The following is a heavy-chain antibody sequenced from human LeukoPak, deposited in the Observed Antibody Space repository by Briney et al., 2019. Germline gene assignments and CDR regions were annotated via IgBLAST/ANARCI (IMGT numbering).Heavy chain of an antibody. Sequence: GGSLRLSCVASRFTFSNYWLSWVRQAPGKGLEWVANINQDGSKKPYADSMKGRFTISRDNAKESLYLQLNSLRADDTAVYYCAKWGPHCVGDYCPALDSWGQGTLVTVSS. CDR2: INQDGSKK. CDR1: RFTFSNYW. D-gene: IGHD2-21*02. V-gene: IGHV3-7*01. CDR3: AKWGPHCVGDYCPALDS. J-gene: IGHJ4*02.